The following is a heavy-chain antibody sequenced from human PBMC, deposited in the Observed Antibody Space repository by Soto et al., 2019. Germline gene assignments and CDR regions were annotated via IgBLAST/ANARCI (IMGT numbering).Heavy chain of an antibody. CDR1: GCSISSSSYY. Sequence: SETLSLTCTFSGCSISSSSYYWGWIRQPPGKGLEWIGSIYYSGSTYYNPSLKSRVTISVDTSKNQFSLKLSSVTAADTAVYYCARDSTALQMAFDYWGQGTLVTVSS. CDR3: ARDSTALQMAFDY. J-gene: IGHJ4*02. D-gene: IGHD5-18*01. V-gene: IGHV4-39*02. CDR2: IYYSGST.